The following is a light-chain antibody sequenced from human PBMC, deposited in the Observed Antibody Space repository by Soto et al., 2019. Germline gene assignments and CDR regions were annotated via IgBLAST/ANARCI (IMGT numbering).Light chain of an antibody. Sequence: EIVLTQSPGTLSLSPGQRATLSCRASESISRDYLAWYQQRLGQAPRLLIYGASSGATGIPDRFSGSGSGTDFTLTISRLEPEDFAIYYCQQYGGVPYTSGQGTKLEIK. CDR1: ESISRDY. J-gene: IGKJ2*01. V-gene: IGKV3-20*01. CDR2: GAS. CDR3: QQYGGVPYT.